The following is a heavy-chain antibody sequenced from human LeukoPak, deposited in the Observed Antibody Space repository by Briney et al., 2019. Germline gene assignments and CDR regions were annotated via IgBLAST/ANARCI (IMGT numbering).Heavy chain of an antibody. CDR3: ATQAGSSPGVIDY. Sequence: ASVKVSCKVSGYTLTELSMHWVRQAPGKGLEWMGGFDPEDGETIYAQKFQGRVAMTEDTSTDTAYMELSSLRSEDTAVYYCATQAGSSPGVIDYWGQGTLVTVSS. J-gene: IGHJ4*02. V-gene: IGHV1-24*01. D-gene: IGHD1-26*01. CDR2: FDPEDGET. CDR1: GYTLTELS.